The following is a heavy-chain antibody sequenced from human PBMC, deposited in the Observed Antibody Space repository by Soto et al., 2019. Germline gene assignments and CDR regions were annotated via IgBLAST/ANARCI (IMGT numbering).Heavy chain of an antibody. CDR1: GFTFSSYG. Sequence: QVQLVESGGGVVQPGRSLRLSCAASGFTFSSYGMHWVRQAPGKGLEWVAVIYSGGSTYYADSVKGRFTISRDNSKNTLYLQMNSLRAEDTAVYYCARDPGLVGATSFWGQGTLVTVSS. J-gene: IGHJ4*02. CDR2: IYSGGST. CDR3: ARDPGLVGATSF. V-gene: IGHV3-NL1*01. D-gene: IGHD1-26*01.